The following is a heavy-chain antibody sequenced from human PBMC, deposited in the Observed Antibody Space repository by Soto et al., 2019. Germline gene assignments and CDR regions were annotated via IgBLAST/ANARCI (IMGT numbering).Heavy chain of an antibody. CDR2: ISADGSDK. Sequence: QVQLVESGGGVVQPGRSLRLSCAASGFTFSNFGMHWVRQAPGKGLEWVAAISADGSDKYFSGSVKGRFTISRDNSKNTLFLQMNSLRLEDTAVYYCVKGSAVARQELDYWGQGTLVMVSS. J-gene: IGHJ4*02. V-gene: IGHV3-30*18. CDR3: VKGSAVARQELDY. CDR1: GFTFSNFG. D-gene: IGHD3-3*01.